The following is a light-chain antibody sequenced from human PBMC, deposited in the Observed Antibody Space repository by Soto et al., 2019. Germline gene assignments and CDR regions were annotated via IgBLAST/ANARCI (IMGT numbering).Light chain of an antibody. CDR3: QQSYSNPPT. Sequence: DIQMTQSPSSLSASVGDRVTITCRASQSINSYLNWYQQKPGKAPKLLIYAASRLQSGVSSRFSGSGSGTDFTLTISSLQPEDFATYYCQQSYSNPPTFGRGTKVEIK. J-gene: IGKJ1*01. V-gene: IGKV1-39*01. CDR1: QSINSY. CDR2: AAS.